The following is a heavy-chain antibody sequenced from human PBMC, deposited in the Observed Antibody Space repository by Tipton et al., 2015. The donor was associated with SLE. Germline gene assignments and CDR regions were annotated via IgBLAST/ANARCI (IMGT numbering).Heavy chain of an antibody. CDR2: ISRSTKDI. CDR1: GFSFDRYA. J-gene: IGHJ1*01. Sequence: VQLVQSGGGLVQPGGSLRLSCAASGFSFDRYAMNWVRQAPGKGLEWVSYISRSTKDIYYTDSVKGRFTISRDNAKNSLYLQMNSLRVEDTGVYYCAREYYYGSVWGQGTLVTVSS. V-gene: IGHV3-48*03. D-gene: IGHD3-10*01. CDR3: AREYYYGSV.